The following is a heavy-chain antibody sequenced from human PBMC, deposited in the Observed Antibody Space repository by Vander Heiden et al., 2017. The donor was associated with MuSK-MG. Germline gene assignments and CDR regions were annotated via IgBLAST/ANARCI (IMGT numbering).Heavy chain of an antibody. V-gene: IGHV3-15*01. D-gene: IGHD2-15*01. CDR1: GFVLPDPW. CDR3: ATDDGSCSGGRCYSTSSFNF. J-gene: IGHJ4*02. Sequence: SGRDSVSPGWSLRLPCAGPGFVLPDPWMHWVRQVAGKGLAWGARVKRKVHGERKDYAAPVKGRFFISRDDSTSTLFLQMNSLKSEDTAFYYCATDDGSCSGGRCYSTSSFNFWGQGTLVIVSS. CDR2: VKRKVHGERK.